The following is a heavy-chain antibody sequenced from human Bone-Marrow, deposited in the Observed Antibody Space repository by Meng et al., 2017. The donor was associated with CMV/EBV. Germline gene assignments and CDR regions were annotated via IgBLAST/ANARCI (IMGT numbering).Heavy chain of an antibody. D-gene: IGHD2-2*01. CDR1: GFTFSSYS. CDR3: ARYQRYCSSTSCSIRLAYYYYGMDV. Sequence: GGSLRLSCAASGFTFSSYSMNWVRQAPGKGLEWVSSISSSSSYIYYADSVKGRFTISRDNAKNSLYLQMNSLRAEDTAVYYCARYQRYCSSTSCSIRLAYYYYGMDVWGQGHTVTFYS. J-gene: IGHJ6*01. V-gene: IGHV3-21*04. CDR2: ISSSSSYI.